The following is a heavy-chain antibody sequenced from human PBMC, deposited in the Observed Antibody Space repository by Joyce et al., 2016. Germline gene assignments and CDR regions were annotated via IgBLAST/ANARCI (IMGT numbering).Heavy chain of an antibody. CDR2: MSYDGSIV. CDR3: ARGVFSAYGRFDS. CDR1: TFRTYA. J-gene: IGHJ4*02. Sequence: TFRTYAMHWVRQAPGKGLEWVAIMSYDGSIVYYADSVRGRFTISRDNSNNTLYLQMNSLATNDMAVYYCARGVFSAYGRFDSWGQGTLVTVSS. V-gene: IGHV3-30-3*01. D-gene: IGHD5-12*01.